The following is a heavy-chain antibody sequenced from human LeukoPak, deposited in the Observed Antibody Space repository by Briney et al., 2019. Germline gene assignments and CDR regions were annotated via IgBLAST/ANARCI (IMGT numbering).Heavy chain of an antibody. D-gene: IGHD1-26*01. CDR3: ARDLAMYSPDLDY. Sequence: ASVKVSCKASGYTFTDYYLHWVRQAPGHGLEWMGWINPKAGVTKYAQNFQGRVTMTRDTSISTAYMEVSRLRSDDTAVFYCARDLAMYSPDLDYWGQGTLVTVSS. V-gene: IGHV1-2*02. CDR1: GYTFTDYY. J-gene: IGHJ4*02. CDR2: INPKAGVT.